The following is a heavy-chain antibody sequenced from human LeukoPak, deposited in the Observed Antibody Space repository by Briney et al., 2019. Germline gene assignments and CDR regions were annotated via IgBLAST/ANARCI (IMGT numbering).Heavy chain of an antibody. D-gene: IGHD2-2*02. V-gene: IGHV3-30*02. CDR1: GFTFSSYG. J-gene: IGHJ6*03. CDR3: AKSKVPAAIGRLYYYYYMDV. CDR2: IRYDGSNK. Sequence: GGPLRLSCAASGFTFSSYGMHWVRQAPGKGLEWVAFIRYDGSNKYYADSVKGRFTISRDNSKNTLYLQMNSLRAEDTAVYYCAKSKVPAAIGRLYYYYYMDVWGKGTTVTVSS.